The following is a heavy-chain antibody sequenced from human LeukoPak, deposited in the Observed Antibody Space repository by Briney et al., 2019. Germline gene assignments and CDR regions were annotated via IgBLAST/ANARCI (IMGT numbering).Heavy chain of an antibody. V-gene: IGHV4-34*01. CDR1: GASMSNYY. CDR3: ARLHDMVRGHNWFDP. CDR2: INHSGST. J-gene: IGHJ5*02. Sequence: SETLSLTCNVSGASMSNYYWVWIRQPPGKGLEWIGEINHSGSTNYNPSLKSRVTISVDTSKNQFSLKLSSVTAADTAVYYCARLHDMVRGHNWFDPWGQGTLVTVSS. D-gene: IGHD3-10*01.